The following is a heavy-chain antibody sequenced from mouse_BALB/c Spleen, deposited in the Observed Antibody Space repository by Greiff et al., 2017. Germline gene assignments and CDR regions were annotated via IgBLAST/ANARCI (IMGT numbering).Heavy chain of an antibody. V-gene: IGHV2-9*02. CDR3: ARDVRLAFDY. J-gene: IGHJ2*01. D-gene: IGHD1-2*01. CDR1: GFSLTSYG. Sequence: VQLVESGPGLVAPSQSLSLTCTASGFSLTSYGVHWVRQPPGKGLEWLGVIWAGGSTNYNSALMSRLIISKDNSKSQVFLKMSSLQTDDTAMYYCARDVRLAFDYWGQGTPVTVSA. CDR2: IWAGGST.